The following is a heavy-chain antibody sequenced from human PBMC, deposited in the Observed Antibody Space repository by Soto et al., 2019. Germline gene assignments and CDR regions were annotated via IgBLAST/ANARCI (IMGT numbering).Heavy chain of an antibody. V-gene: IGHV1-2*02. CDR1: GYTFTGYY. D-gene: IGHD3-3*01. Sequence: ASVKVSCKASGYTFTGYYMHWVRQAPGQGLEWMGWINPNSGGTNYAQKFQGRVTMTRDTSISTAYMELSRLRSDDTAVYYCARGSTSSSLRFLEWLLYGSWLDPWGQGTMVTVYS. CDR2: INPNSGGT. J-gene: IGHJ5*02. CDR3: ARGSTSSSLRFLEWLLYGSWLDP.